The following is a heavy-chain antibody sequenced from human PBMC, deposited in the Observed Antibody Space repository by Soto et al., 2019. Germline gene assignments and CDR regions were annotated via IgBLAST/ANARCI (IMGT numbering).Heavy chain of an antibody. CDR3: ARESCSGGSCYSHYYYGMDV. J-gene: IGHJ6*02. D-gene: IGHD2-15*01. V-gene: IGHV3-53*01. CDR1: GFTVSSNY. Sequence: PGGSLRLSCAASGFTVSSNYMSWVRQAPGKGLEWVSVIYSGGSTYYADSVKGRFTISRDNSKNTLYLQMNSLRAEDTAVYYCARESCSGGSCYSHYYYGMDVWGQGTTVTVS. CDR2: IYSGGST.